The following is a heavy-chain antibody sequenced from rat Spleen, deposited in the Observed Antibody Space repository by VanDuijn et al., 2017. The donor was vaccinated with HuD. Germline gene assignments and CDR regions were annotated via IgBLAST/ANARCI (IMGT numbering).Heavy chain of an antibody. Sequence: EVQLVESGGGLVQPGRSLKLSCAASGFIFSNYYMAWVRQAPTKGLEWVAGITYDGSSTYYRVSVKGRFTISRDNAKSTLYLQMDSLRSEDTATYYCARPSYGYPFAYWGQGTLVTVSS. J-gene: IGHJ3*01. D-gene: IGHD1-7*01. V-gene: IGHV5-7*01. CDR3: ARPSYGYPFAY. CDR2: ITYDGSST. CDR1: GFIFSNYY.